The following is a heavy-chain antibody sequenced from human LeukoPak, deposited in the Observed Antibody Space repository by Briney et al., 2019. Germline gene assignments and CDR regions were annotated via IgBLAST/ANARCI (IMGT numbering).Heavy chain of an antibody. D-gene: IGHD1-26*01. CDR2: IYYSGST. V-gene: IGHV4-39*07. CDR1: GDSINSSSYY. J-gene: IGHJ4*02. Sequence: PSETLSLTCTVSGDSINSSSYYWGWIRQPPGKGLEWIGSIYYSGSTYYNPSLKSRVTISVDTSKNQFSLKLSSVTAADTAVYFCARGRIVGATLFHYWGQGTLVTVSS. CDR3: ARGRIVGATLFHY.